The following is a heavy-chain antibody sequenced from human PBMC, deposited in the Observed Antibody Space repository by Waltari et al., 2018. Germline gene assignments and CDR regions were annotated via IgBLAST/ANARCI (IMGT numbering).Heavy chain of an antibody. D-gene: IGHD2-2*01. CDR2: IIPILGIA. V-gene: IGHV1-69*09. Sequence: QVQLVQSGAEVKKPGSSVKVSCKASGGTFSSYAISWVRQAPGQGLEWKGRIIPILGIANYEQKVQGRVTITADKATSTAYMELSSLRSEDTAVYYCARVPTYCSSTSCYRGGNYYGMDVWGQGTTVTVSS. CDR3: ARVPTYCSSTSCYRGGNYYGMDV. CDR1: GGTFSSYA. J-gene: IGHJ6*02.